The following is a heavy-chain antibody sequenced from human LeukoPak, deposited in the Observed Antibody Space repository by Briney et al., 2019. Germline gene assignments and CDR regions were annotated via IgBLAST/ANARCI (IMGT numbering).Heavy chain of an antibody. CDR3: ARESGGRRYDFWSGYFDY. D-gene: IGHD3-3*01. Sequence: SETLSLTCTVSGGSISSSSYYWGWIRQPPGKGLEWIGSIYYSGSTYYNPSLKSRVTISVDTSKNQFSLKLSSVTAADTAVYYCARESGGRRYDFWSGYFDYWGQGTLVTVSS. CDR2: IYYSGST. V-gene: IGHV4-39*07. J-gene: IGHJ4*02. CDR1: GGSISSSSYY.